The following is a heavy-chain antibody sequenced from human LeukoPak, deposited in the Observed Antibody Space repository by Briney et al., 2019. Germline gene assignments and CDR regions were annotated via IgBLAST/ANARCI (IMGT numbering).Heavy chain of an antibody. Sequence: GGSLRLSCAASGFTFRTYWMHWVRQAPGKGLVWVSRISSDGRDTKYADSVKGRFTISRDNAKNTLYLQMNSLGAEDTAIYYCARDVTIAGPSYLGYWGQGSLVTVSS. V-gene: IGHV3-74*03. D-gene: IGHD3-3*01. CDR2: ISSDGRDT. J-gene: IGHJ4*02. CDR1: GFTFRTYW. CDR3: ARDVTIAGPSYLGY.